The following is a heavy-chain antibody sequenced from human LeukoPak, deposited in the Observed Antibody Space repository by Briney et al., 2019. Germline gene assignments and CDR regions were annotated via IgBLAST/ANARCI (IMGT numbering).Heavy chain of an antibody. Sequence: GGSLRLSCVASGFRFSGYVMKWVRQAPGKGLEWISTISMSSSYMYYADSVRGRFTISRDNAKNSLYLQMTSLRAEDAAVYYCAREDYSSGNPTIDHWGQGTLVTVSS. J-gene: IGHJ4*02. CDR1: GFRFSGYV. V-gene: IGHV3-21*01. D-gene: IGHD3-10*01. CDR2: ISMSSSYM. CDR3: AREDYSSGNPTIDH.